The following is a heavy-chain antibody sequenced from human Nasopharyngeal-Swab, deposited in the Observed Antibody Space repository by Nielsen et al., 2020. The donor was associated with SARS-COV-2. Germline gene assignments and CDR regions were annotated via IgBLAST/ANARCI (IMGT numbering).Heavy chain of an antibody. Sequence: GESLKISCAASGFTFSSYGMHWVRQAPGKGLEWVAVIWYDGSNKYYADSVKGRFTISRDNSKNTLYLQMNSLRAEDTALYYCAKDNYYGSGSIDYWGQGTLVTVSS. CDR2: IWYDGSNK. J-gene: IGHJ4*02. V-gene: IGHV3-30*02. CDR1: GFTFSSYG. D-gene: IGHD3-10*01. CDR3: AKDNYYGSGSIDY.